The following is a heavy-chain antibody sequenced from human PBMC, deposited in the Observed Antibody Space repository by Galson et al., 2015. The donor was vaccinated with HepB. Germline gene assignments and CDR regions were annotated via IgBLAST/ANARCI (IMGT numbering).Heavy chain of an antibody. CDR3: AKDQYYYDSIPESA. D-gene: IGHD3-22*01. CDR2: ISYDGSNK. CDR1: GFTFSSYA. Sequence: SGFTFSSYAMHWVRQAPGKGLEWVAVISYDGSNKYYADSVKGRFTISRDNSKNTLYLQMNSLRAEDTAVYYCAKDQYYYDSIPESAWGQGTLATVSS. V-gene: IGHV3-30*04. J-gene: IGHJ5*02.